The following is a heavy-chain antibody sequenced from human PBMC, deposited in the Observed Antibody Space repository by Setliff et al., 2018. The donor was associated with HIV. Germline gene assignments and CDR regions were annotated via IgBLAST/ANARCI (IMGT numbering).Heavy chain of an antibody. CDR1: GGSIDSNSYY. CDR3: ARHHLVDPFDY. J-gene: IGHJ4*01. D-gene: IGHD2-2*01. Sequence: SETLSLTCTVSGGSIDSNSYYWGWIRQPPGKGLEWIGTIYHTGSTYSVPSLKSRVIMSVDTSKNQFSLKLSSVTAADTAVYYCARHHLVDPFDYWGHGT. V-gene: IGHV4-39*01. CDR2: IYHTGST.